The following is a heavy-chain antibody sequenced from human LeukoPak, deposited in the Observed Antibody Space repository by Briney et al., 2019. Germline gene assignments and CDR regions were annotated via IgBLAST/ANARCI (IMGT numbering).Heavy chain of an antibody. CDR3: ARGAAQQLHYFDY. J-gene: IGHJ4*02. Sequence: SETLSLTCTVSGGSISSGSYYWSWIRQPAGKGLEWIGRIYTSGSTNYNPSLKSRVTISVDTSKNQFSLKLSSVTAADTAVYYCARGAAQQLHYFDYWGQGTLVTVSS. CDR1: GGSISSGSYY. D-gene: IGHD6-13*01. V-gene: IGHV4-61*02. CDR2: IYTSGST.